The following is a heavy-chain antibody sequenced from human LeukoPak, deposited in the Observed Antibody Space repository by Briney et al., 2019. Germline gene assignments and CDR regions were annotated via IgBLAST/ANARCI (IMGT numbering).Heavy chain of an antibody. J-gene: IGHJ5*02. CDR2: ITAGGSGT. D-gene: IGHD3-3*01. CDR1: GFTFSSYA. CDR3: AKGQRFLAP. Sequence: GGSLRLSCAASGFTFSSYAMTWVRQAPGKGLEWVSFITAGGSGTYYAESVKGRFAISRDNSKNTLFLQMNSLRAQDAAIYFCAKGQRFLAPWGQGTLVTVSS. V-gene: IGHV3-23*01.